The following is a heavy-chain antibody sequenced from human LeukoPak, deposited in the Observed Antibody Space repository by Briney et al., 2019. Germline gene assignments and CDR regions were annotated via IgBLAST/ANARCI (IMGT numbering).Heavy chain of an antibody. CDR2: IYSSGTT. V-gene: IGHV4-4*07. D-gene: IGHD6-13*01. Sequence: SETLSLTCTVSGGSITSYYWSWLRQPAGKGLEWIGRIYSSGTTNYNPSLKSRVTMSIDTTQFSLKLSSVTAADTAVYYCARARLAAAAGTSYFDYWGQGTLVTVSS. J-gene: IGHJ4*02. CDR3: ARARLAAAAGTSYFDY. CDR1: GGSITSYY.